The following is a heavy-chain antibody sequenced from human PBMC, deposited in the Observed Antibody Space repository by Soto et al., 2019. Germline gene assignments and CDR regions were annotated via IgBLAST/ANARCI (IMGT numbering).Heavy chain of an antibody. Sequence: QVQLEQSGAEVKKPGSSVKVSCKDSGGSFRNSAISWVRQAPGQGLEWMGGIMPIFRTPDYAQKFHGRVTITADESTSTAYMELSGLRSDDTAVYFCARDNDRPQLGGNYYYILDVWGHGTTVTVSS. CDR3: ARDNDRPQLGGNYYYILDV. V-gene: IGHV1-69*12. CDR2: IMPIFRTP. D-gene: IGHD1-1*01. CDR1: GGSFRNSA. J-gene: IGHJ6*02.